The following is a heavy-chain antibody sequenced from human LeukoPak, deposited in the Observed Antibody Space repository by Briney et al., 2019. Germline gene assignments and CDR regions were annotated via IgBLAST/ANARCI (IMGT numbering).Heavy chain of an antibody. CDR2: INPNSGGT. Sequence: ASVKVSCKASGYTFTGYYMHWVRQALGQGLEWMGRINPNSGGTNYAQKFQGRVTMTRDTSISTAYMELSRLRSDDTAVYYCARVVGGGDSVIDYWGQGTLVTVSS. J-gene: IGHJ4*02. D-gene: IGHD2-21*02. V-gene: IGHV1-2*06. CDR3: ARVVGGGDSVIDY. CDR1: GYTFTGYY.